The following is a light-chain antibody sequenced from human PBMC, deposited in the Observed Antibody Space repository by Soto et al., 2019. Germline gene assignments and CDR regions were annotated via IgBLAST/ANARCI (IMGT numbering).Light chain of an antibody. CDR2: GAS. Sequence: EIVLTQSPGTLSLSPGERATLSGRASQSVYNSYLAWYQQKPGKAPRLLINGASNSATGIPDRFSGSGSGTDFTLTISRLEHEDFAVYYCQQYGSPPHTFGQGTKLEIK. J-gene: IGKJ2*01. CDR3: QQYGSPPHT. CDR1: QSVYNSY. V-gene: IGKV3-20*01.